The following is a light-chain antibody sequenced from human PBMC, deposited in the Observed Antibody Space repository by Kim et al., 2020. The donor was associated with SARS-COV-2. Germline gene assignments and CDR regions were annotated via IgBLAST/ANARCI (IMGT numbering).Light chain of an antibody. CDR1: QSISSR. CDR3: QQYYSYSL. Sequence: DIQMTQSPSTLSVSVGDRVTITCRASQSISSRLAWYQQKPGKAPNLLIYDASSLESGVPSRFSGSGSGTEFTLTISSLQPDDFATYYCQQYYSYSLFGQGTKLEI. J-gene: IGKJ2*01. V-gene: IGKV1-5*01. CDR2: DAS.